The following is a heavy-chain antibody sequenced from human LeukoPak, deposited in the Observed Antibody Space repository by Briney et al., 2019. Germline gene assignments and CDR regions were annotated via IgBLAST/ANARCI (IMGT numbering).Heavy chain of an antibody. D-gene: IGHD5-12*01. CDR2: INSDGSST. CDR3: ARDMRYSGYDDIDY. V-gene: IGHV3-74*01. J-gene: IGHJ4*02. Sequence: GGSLRLSCAASGFTFSSYWMHWVRQAPGKGLVWVSRINSDGSSTIYADSVKGRFTISRDNAKNTLYLQMNSLRAEDTAVYYCARDMRYSGYDDIDYWGQETLVTVSS. CDR1: GFTFSSYW.